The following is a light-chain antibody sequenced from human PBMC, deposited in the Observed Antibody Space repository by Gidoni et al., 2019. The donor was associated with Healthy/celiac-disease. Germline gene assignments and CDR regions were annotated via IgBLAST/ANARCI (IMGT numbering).Light chain of an antibody. V-gene: IGKV1-39*01. CDR2: AAS. CDR1: QSIRSY. J-gene: IGKJ1*01. CDR3: QQSYSTLQRT. Sequence: DIQMTQSPSSMSASVGDRVTITCRASQSIRSYLNWYQQKPGKAPKLLSYAASSLKSGVPSSFSGSVSGTDFTLTISSLQPEDFATYYWQQSYSTLQRTFGQGTKVEIK.